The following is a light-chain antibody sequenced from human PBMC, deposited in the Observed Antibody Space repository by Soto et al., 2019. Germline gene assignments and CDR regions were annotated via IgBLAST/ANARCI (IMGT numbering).Light chain of an antibody. J-gene: IGLJ2*01. CDR3: SSYTSSRDLI. CDR2: EVS. Sequence: QSALTQPASVSGSPGQTITISCIGTTSDISAYNYVSWYQQHPGKAPKLMIYEVSNRPSGVSNRFSGSKSGNTASLTIFGLQAEDEGDYYCSSYTSSRDLIFGGGTKLTVL. CDR1: TSDISAYNY. V-gene: IGLV2-14*01.